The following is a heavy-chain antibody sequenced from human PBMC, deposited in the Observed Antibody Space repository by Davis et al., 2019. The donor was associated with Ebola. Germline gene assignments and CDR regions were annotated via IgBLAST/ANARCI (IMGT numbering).Heavy chain of an antibody. CDR3: ARAPYIWFRELSDYYYYGMDV. D-gene: IGHD3-10*01. CDR1: GGTFSSYA. CDR2: INPNSGGT. Sequence: ASVKVSCKASGGTFSSYAISWVRQAPGQGLEWMGWINPNSGGTNYAQKFQGWVTMTRDTSISTAYMELSRLRSDDTAVYYCARAPYIWFRELSDYYYYGMDVWGQGTTVTVSS. J-gene: IGHJ6*02. V-gene: IGHV1-2*04.